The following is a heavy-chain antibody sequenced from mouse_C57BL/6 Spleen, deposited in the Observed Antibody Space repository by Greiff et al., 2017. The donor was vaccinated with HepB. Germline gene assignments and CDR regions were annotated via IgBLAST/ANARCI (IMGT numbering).Heavy chain of an antibody. D-gene: IGHD4-1*02. J-gene: IGHJ4*01. Sequence: QVQLQQSGPGLVQPSQSLSITCTVSGFSLTSYGVHWVRQSPGKGLEWLGVIWIGGSTDYNAAFISRLSISKDNSKNQAFFKMNRLQADDTAIYYCASTGYYYAMDYWGQGTSVTVSS. CDR3: ASTGYYYAMDY. CDR1: GFSLTSYG. V-gene: IGHV2-2*01. CDR2: IWIGGST.